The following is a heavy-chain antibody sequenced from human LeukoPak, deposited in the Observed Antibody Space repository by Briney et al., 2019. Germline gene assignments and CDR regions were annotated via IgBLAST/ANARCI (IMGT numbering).Heavy chain of an antibody. CDR3: ARKLLTGTYFDY. J-gene: IGHJ4*02. D-gene: IGHD1-20*01. Sequence: GRSLRLSCAASGFTFSSYGMHWVRQAPGKGLEWVAVIWYDGSNKYYADSVKGRFTISRDNPKNTLYLQMNSLRAEDTAVYYCARKLLTGTYFDYWGQGTLVTVSS. CDR2: IWYDGSNK. V-gene: IGHV3-33*01. CDR1: GFTFSSYG.